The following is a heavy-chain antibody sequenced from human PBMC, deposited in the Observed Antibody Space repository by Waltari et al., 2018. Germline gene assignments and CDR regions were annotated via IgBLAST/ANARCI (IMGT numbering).Heavy chain of an antibody. CDR3: TRDVSSIYFDY. CDR1: GFTFSDYG. Sequence: QVQLVESGGGVVQPGRSLRLSCAASGFTFSDYGMHWVRQAPGKGLEWVALRWQDGRKDCYADSVKGRFTISRDNSRNTMYMQMNSLRAEDTAVYYCTRDVSSIYFDYWGQGTLVTVSS. D-gene: IGHD6-19*01. V-gene: IGHV3-33*01. J-gene: IGHJ4*02. CDR2: RWQDGRKD.